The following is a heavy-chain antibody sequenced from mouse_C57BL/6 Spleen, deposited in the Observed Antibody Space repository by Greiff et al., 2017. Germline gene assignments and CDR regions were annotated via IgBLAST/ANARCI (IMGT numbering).Heavy chain of an antibody. CDR1: CYTFTSYG. D-gene: IGHD3-2*02. V-gene: IGHV1-81*01. Sequence: VQLQQSGAELARPGASVKLSCKASCYTFTSYGLSWVKQRTGQGLEWIGETYPRSGNTYYNEKFKGKATLTADKSSSTAYMELRSLTSEDSAVYFCARGKYSSGCDYWGQGTTLTVSS. CDR2: TYPRSGNT. CDR3: ARGKYSSGCDY. J-gene: IGHJ2*01.